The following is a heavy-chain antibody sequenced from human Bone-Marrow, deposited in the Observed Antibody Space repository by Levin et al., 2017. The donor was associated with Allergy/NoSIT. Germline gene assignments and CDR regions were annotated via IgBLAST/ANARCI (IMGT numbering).Heavy chain of an antibody. CDR2: IWYDGSNT. V-gene: IGHV3-33*08. CDR1: GFTFSSYG. D-gene: IGHD1-1*01. Sequence: GGSLRLSCDASGFTFSSYGIIWVRQAPGKGLEWVALIWYDGSNTYYVDSVKGRFTISRDNSKNTLFLQMNSLRADDTAVYYCARGDGASNNWDEFMGYYYYGMDVWGQGTTVTVSS. CDR3: ARGDGASNNWDEFMGYYYYGMDV. J-gene: IGHJ6*02.